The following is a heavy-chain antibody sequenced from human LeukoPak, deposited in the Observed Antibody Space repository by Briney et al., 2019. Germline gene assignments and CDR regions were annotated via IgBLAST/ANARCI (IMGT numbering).Heavy chain of an antibody. CDR3: TTDLGTYYHGSQRLIPIDY. CDR2: IKNKNDGETT. J-gene: IGHJ4*02. CDR1: GFTFTNAW. V-gene: IGHV3-15*01. D-gene: IGHD3-10*01. Sequence: GGSLRLSCVDSGFTFTNAWESWGRQAPGEGVERVGRIKNKNDGETTNYAEPVRGRFTISRDDSKSAVYLQMNSLKIEDTAVYYCTTDLGTYYHGSQRLIPIDYWGQGTLVTVSS.